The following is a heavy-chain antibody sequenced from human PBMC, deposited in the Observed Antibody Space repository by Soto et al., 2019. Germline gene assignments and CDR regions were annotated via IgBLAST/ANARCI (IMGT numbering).Heavy chain of an antibody. CDR3: ARGPSPLAY. D-gene: IGHD6-6*01. J-gene: IGHJ4*02. CDR1: VDSVSSNSAA. V-gene: IGHV6-1*01. Sequence: SQTLSLTCAFSVDSVSSNSAAWNWIRQSPSRGLEWLGRTYYRSKWYSDYAGSVKSRITINADTSKNQFSLHLNSVTPQDTAVYYCARGPSPLAYWGRGTVVTVPQ. CDR2: TYYRSKWYS.